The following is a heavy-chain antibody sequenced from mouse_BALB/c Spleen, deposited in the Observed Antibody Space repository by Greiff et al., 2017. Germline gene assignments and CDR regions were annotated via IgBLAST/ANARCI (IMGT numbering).Heavy chain of an antibody. J-gene: IGHJ4*01. D-gene: IGHD2-4*01. CDR2: IWAGGST. V-gene: IGHV2-9*02. Sequence: VQLQESGPGLVAPSQSLSITCTVSGFSLTSYGVHWVRQPPGKGLEWLGVIWAGGSTNYNSALMSRLSISKDNSKSQVFLKMNSLQTDDTAMYYCARAPYYDYEYYYAMDYWGQGTSVTVSS. CDR1: GFSLTSYG. CDR3: ARAPYYDYEYYYAMDY.